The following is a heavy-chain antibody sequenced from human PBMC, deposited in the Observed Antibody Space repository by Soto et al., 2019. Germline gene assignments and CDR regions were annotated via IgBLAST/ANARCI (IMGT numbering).Heavy chain of an antibody. Sequence: ASVKVSCKASGYTFTSYYMHWVRQAPGQGLEWMGIINPSGGSTSYAQKFQGRVTMTRDTSTSTVYMELSSLRSEDTAVYYCARDGASKWFGELPSYYGMDVWGQGTTVTVSS. CDR3: ARDGASKWFGELPSYYGMDV. J-gene: IGHJ6*02. V-gene: IGHV1-46*01. D-gene: IGHD3-10*01. CDR1: GYTFTSYY. CDR2: INPSGGST.